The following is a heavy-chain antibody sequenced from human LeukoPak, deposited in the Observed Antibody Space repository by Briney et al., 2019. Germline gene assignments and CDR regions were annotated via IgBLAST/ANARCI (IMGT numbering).Heavy chain of an antibody. D-gene: IGHD6-13*01. CDR2: ISYDGSNK. J-gene: IGHJ3*02. V-gene: IGHV3-30*04. Sequence: PGRSLRLSCAASGFTFSSYAMHWVRQAPGKGLEWVAVISYDGSNKYYADSVKGRFTISRDNSKNTLYLQMNSLRAEDTAVYYCAREARYSSSLGSAFDIWGQGTIVTVSS. CDR1: GFTFSSYA. CDR3: AREARYSSSLGSAFDI.